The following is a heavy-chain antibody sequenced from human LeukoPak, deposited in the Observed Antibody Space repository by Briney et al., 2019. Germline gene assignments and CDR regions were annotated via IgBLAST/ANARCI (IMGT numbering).Heavy chain of an antibody. CDR1: GYTFTSYD. Sequence: ASVKVSCKASGYTFTSYDINWVRQATGQGLEWMGWMNPNSGNTGYAQKFQGRVTMTRNTSISTAYMELSSLRSEDTAVYYCARALMVREVIIMAYYYYGMDVWGQGTTVTVSS. D-gene: IGHD3-10*01. CDR3: ARALMVREVIIMAYYYYGMDV. J-gene: IGHJ6*02. V-gene: IGHV1-8*01. CDR2: MNPNSGNT.